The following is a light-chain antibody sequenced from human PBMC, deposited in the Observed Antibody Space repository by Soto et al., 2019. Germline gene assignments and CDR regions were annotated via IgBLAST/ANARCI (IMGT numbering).Light chain of an antibody. CDR1: SSDVGGYNY. Sequence: QSALTQPASVSGSPGQSITISCTGTSSDVGGYNYVSWYQQHPGKAPKLMIYDVSNRPSGVSNRFSGSKSGNTASLTISGLQAEDEADYYCSSYTSSSGVFGVRTQVT. CDR3: SSYTSSSGV. J-gene: IGLJ3*02. CDR2: DVS. V-gene: IGLV2-14*01.